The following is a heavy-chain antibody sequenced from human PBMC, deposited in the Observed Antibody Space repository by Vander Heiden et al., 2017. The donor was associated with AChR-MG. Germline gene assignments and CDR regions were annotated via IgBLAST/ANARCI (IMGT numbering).Heavy chain of an antibody. CDR1: GFTISSSA. Sequence: VQLLESGGGLLQHAGSLILTCSASGFTISSSAISWVRQAPGKGLEWVAVIIGSGGTTYYADSVKGQFTISRDNSKNTLYLQMNSLRAEDTAVYYCAKDQGYYYDSSGYYSENWFDPWGQGTLVTVSS. D-gene: IGHD3-22*01. J-gene: IGHJ5*02. CDR2: IIGSGGTT. V-gene: IGHV3-23*01. CDR3: AKDQGYYYDSSGYYSENWFDP.